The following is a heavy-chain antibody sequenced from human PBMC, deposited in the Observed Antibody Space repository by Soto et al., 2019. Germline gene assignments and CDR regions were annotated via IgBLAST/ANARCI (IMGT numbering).Heavy chain of an antibody. Sequence: GGPLRLSCAASGFTFTRAWLNWVSQAPGKGLEWVGRAKSEINGGAVDYAAPVKGRFTISRDASQNTVYLQMNSLRADDTAVYYCAADLPDWGAYAFDYWGHGTQVTVSS. J-gene: IGHJ4*01. D-gene: IGHD3-16*01. V-gene: IGHV3-15*07. CDR3: AADLPDWGAYAFDY. CDR2: AKSEINGGAV. CDR1: GFTFTRAW.